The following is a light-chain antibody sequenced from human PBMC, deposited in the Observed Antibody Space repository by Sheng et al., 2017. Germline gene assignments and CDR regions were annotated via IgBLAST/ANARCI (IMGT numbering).Light chain of an antibody. Sequence: DIQMTQSPSSLSASVGDRVTITCRASQSISSYLNWYQQKPGKAPKFLIYAASSLQSGVPSRFSGSGSGTDFTLTISSLQPEDFATYFCHQSHTIPQTFGQGTKLEI. CDR2: AAS. V-gene: IGKV1-39*01. CDR1: QSISSY. J-gene: IGKJ2*01. CDR3: HQSHTIPQT.